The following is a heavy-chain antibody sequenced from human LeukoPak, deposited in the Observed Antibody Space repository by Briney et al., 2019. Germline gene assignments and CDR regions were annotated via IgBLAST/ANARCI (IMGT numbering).Heavy chain of an antibody. Sequence: ASVKVSCKASGYTFSGYYIHWVRQAPGQGPEWMGWINPNSGGTNYAQKFQGWVTMTRDTTISTAYMELSRLRSDDTAVYYCARGPMYYYDSSGADYWGQGTLVTVSS. CDR2: INPNSGGT. J-gene: IGHJ4*02. V-gene: IGHV1-2*04. CDR1: GYTFSGYY. CDR3: ARGPMYYYDSSGADY. D-gene: IGHD3-22*01.